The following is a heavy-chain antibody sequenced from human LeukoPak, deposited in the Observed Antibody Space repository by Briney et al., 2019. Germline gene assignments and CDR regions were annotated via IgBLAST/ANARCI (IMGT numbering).Heavy chain of an antibody. CDR3: ARHVIMITFGGVIVPEMGYFDY. CDR1: GGSISSSSYY. J-gene: IGHJ4*02. CDR2: IYYSGST. Sequence: SETLSLTCTVSGGSISSSSYYWGWIRQPPGKGLEWIGSIYYSGSTYYNPSLKSRVTISVNTSKNQFSLKLSSVTAADTAVYYCARHVIMITFGGVIVPEMGYFDYWGQGTLVTVSS. D-gene: IGHD3-16*02. V-gene: IGHV4-39*01.